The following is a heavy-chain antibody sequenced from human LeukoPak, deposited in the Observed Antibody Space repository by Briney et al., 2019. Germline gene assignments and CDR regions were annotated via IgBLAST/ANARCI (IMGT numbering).Heavy chain of an antibody. CDR3: ARDEVVADSWYYMDV. CDR2: IKQDGSEK. V-gene: IGHV3-7*01. CDR1: GFTFSSYW. D-gene: IGHD5-12*01. J-gene: IGHJ6*03. Sequence: PGGSLRLSCAASGFTFSSYWMSWVRQAPGKGLEWVANIKQDGSEKYYVDSVEGRFTISRDNAKNSLYLQMNSLRAEDTAVYYCARDEVVADSWYYMDVWGKGTTVTISS.